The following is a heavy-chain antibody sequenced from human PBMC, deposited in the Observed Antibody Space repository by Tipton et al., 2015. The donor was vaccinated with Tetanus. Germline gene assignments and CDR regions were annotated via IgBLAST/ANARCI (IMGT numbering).Heavy chain of an antibody. CDR2: ISGYNGST. V-gene: IGHV1-18*01. CDR3: GRASGYHYGSGSYYSGEDY. D-gene: IGHD3-10*01. CDR1: GYYLTNYG. J-gene: IGHJ4*02. Sequence: QLVQSGAEVRKPGASVRVSCTLSGYYLTNYGISWVRQAPGEGLEWMAWISGYNGSTKFAQRFQGRVTMTTDTSTSSVYMEVRSLTYDDTAVYYCGRASGYHYGSGSYYSGEDYWGQGTLVTVSS.